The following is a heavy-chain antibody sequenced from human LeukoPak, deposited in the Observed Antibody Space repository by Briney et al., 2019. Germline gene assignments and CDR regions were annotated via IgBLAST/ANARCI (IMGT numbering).Heavy chain of an antibody. CDR1: GFTFSNAW. J-gene: IGHJ4*02. CDR3: TTEGAWSYYFDF. V-gene: IGHV3-15*01. D-gene: IGHD1-26*01. CDR2: IKSNTDGGTT. Sequence: GGSLRLSCAASGFTFSNAWMSWVRQAPGKGLEWVGRIKSNTDGGTTDYAAPVKGRFTISRDDSKNTLYLQMNSLKTEDTAVYYCTTEGAWSYYFDFWGQGTLVTVSS.